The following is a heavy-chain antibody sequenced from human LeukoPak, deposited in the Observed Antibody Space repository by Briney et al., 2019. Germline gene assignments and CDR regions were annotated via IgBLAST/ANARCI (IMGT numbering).Heavy chain of an antibody. CDR2: ITSSGGST. CDR1: GFTFTSYA. Sequence: PGGSLRLSCAASGFTFTSYAMSWVRQAPGKGLERVSSITSSGGSTYYADSVKGRFTISRDNSKNTLYLQMNSLRAEDTALYYCVKGLWNFDYWGQGTLVTVSS. J-gene: IGHJ4*02. D-gene: IGHD2/OR15-2a*01. CDR3: VKGLWNFDY. V-gene: IGHV3-23*01.